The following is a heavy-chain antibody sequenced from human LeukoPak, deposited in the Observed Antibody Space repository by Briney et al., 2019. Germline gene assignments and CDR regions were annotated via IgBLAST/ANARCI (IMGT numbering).Heavy chain of an antibody. Sequence: GGSLRLSCAASGFTFSSYEMNWVRQAPGKGLEWVSYILNSGTTTYYADSVKGRFTITRDNAKNSLYLQMNSLRAEDTGVYYCARDPPDYWGQGILVTVSS. J-gene: IGHJ4*02. V-gene: IGHV3-48*03. CDR2: ILNSGTTT. CDR1: GFTFSSYE. CDR3: ARDPPDY.